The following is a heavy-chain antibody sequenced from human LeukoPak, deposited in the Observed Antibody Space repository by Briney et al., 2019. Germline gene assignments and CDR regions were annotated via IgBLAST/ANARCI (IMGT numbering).Heavy chain of an antibody. J-gene: IGHJ4*02. Sequence: SETRSPTCPVPGGSFSSSSYYWGWPRQPPGRGLEGFGRIYYSGSPYYNPSLKSRVTISVDTSKNQFPLNLSSVTAADTAVYYCARLYYDSSGYYQTCYFDYRGQGTLVTVSS. CDR2: IYYSGSP. CDR3: ARLYYDSSGYYQTCYFDY. D-gene: IGHD3-22*01. V-gene: IGHV4-39*01. CDR1: GGSFSSSSYY.